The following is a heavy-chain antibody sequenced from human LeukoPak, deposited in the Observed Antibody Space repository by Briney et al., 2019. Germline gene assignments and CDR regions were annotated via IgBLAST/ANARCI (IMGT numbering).Heavy chain of an antibody. V-gene: IGHV4-59*01. CDR1: GGSISSYY. CDR3: ARVSDYYDSSGYYYYPFDY. D-gene: IGHD3-22*01. Sequence: PSETLSLTCTVSGGSISSYYWSWIRQPPGKGLDWIGYIYYSGSTNYNPSLKSRVTISVDTSKNQFSLKLSSVTAADTAVYYCARVSDYYDSSGYYYYPFDYWGQGTLVTVSS. J-gene: IGHJ4*02. CDR2: IYYSGST.